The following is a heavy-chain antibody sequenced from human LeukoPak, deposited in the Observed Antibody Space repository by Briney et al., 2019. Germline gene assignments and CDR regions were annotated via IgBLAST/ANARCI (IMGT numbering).Heavy chain of an antibody. V-gene: IGHV3-23*01. D-gene: IGHD3-22*01. CDR3: AKDRAYYYNRSGYNGF. J-gene: IGHJ1*01. CDR2: RSSDGGRT. Sequence: GGPLTLSCRLCGFTYNNYAMIWLPQAPGKGLEGVSVRSSDGGRTDYAASMKGRFTISRDHSKNTLYLQMTSLRAEDTAVYYCAKDRAYYYNRSGYNGFWGQGTLVTVSS. CDR1: GFTYNNYA.